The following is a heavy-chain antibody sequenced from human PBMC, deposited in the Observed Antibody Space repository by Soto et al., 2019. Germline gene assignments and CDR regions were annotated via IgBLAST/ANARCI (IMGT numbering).Heavy chain of an antibody. CDR2: IIPIFGTA. J-gene: IGHJ3*02. Sequence: GASVKVSCKASGGTFSSYAISWVRQAPGQGLEWMGGIIPIFGTANYAQKFQGRVTITADKSTSTAYMELSSLRSEDTAVYYCAREVGDSSGYDAFDIWGQGTMVTVSS. CDR1: GGTFSSYA. V-gene: IGHV1-69*06. CDR3: AREVGDSSGYDAFDI. D-gene: IGHD3-22*01.